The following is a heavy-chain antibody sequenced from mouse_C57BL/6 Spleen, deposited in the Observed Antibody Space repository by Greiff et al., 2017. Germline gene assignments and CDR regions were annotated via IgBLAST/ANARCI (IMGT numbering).Heavy chain of an antibody. CDR3: ARGGGYDAAYYAMDD. Sequence: QVQLQQSGAELARPGASVKLSCKASGYTFTSYTMHWVKQRPGQGLEWIGYINTSSGYTKYNQKVKDKATLTADKSSSTAYMQMSSLTSEDSAVYYCARGGGYDAAYYAMDDWGQGTSVTVSS. CDR1: GYTFTSYT. CDR2: INTSSGYT. J-gene: IGHJ4*01. V-gene: IGHV1-4*01. D-gene: IGHD2-2*01.